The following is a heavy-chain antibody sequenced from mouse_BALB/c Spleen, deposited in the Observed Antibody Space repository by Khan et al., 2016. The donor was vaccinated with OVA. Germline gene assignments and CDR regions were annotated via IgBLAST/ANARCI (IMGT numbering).Heavy chain of an antibody. Sequence: EVELVESGGDLVKPGGSLKLSCAASGFTFSTYGMSWVRQTPDKRLEWVAIISTSGSYTYYPDSVKGRFTISRDNAKNTLYLQMSSLTSEDTAMXCGARCLDGSSYDYYAMDYWGQGTSVTVAS. CDR3: ARCLDGSSYDYYAMDY. J-gene: IGHJ4*01. D-gene: IGHD1-1*01. V-gene: IGHV5-6*01. CDR2: ISTSGSYT. CDR1: GFTFSTYG.